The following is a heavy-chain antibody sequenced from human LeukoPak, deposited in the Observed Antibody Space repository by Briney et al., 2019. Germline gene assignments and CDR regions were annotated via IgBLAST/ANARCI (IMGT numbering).Heavy chain of an antibody. CDR3: ARTTMTTITTGADS. D-gene: IGHD1/OR15-1a*01. Sequence: GGSLRLSCAASGFSFSLYSMNWVRQAPGKGLEWLSFISRSSNTTHYAESVKGRFTISRDNAKNSLFLQMNGLRADDTAVYYCARTTMTTITTGADSWGQGTLVTVSS. CDR1: GFSFSLYS. CDR2: ISRSSNTT. V-gene: IGHV3-48*01. J-gene: IGHJ5*01.